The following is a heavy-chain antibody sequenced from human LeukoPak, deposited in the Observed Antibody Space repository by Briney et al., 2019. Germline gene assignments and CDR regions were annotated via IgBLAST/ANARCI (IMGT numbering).Heavy chain of an antibody. Sequence: GGSLRLSCGASGFTFSSSWMHWVRQAPGKGLVWVSRINSDGSSTSYADSVKGRFTISRDNAKNMLYLQMNSLRAEDTAVYYCAPRLSVVVPGAQYGMDVWGQGTTVTVSS. J-gene: IGHJ6*02. D-gene: IGHD2-2*01. CDR3: APRLSVVVPGAQYGMDV. CDR1: GFTFSSSW. V-gene: IGHV3-74*01. CDR2: INSDGSST.